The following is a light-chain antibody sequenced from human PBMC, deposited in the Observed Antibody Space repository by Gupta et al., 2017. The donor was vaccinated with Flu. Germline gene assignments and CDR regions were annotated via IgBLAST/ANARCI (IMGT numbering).Light chain of an antibody. J-gene: IGKJ4*01. Sequence: DIQVTPSPSSVSAFVGERVTITCRASQGISSRLDWYQQKPGEAPKLLIYGASILQSGVATRVSCSGTGTDFTLTINSRQPEDFAFEYCQHANTCQQLTFGGGTKVEFK. CDR1: QGISSR. V-gene: IGKV1-12*01. CDR3: QHANTCQQLT. CDR2: GAS.